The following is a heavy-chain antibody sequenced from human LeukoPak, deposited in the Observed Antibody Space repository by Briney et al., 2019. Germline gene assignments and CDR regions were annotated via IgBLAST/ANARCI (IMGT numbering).Heavy chain of an antibody. J-gene: IGHJ5*02. CDR1: GGSFSGYY. CDR3: ARGSRITMVRGVISWFDP. D-gene: IGHD3-10*01. CDR2: INHSGST. V-gene: IGHV4-34*01. Sequence: SETLSLTCAVYGGSFSGYYWSWIRQPPGKGLEWIGEINHSGSTNYNPSLKSRVTISVDTSKNQFSMKLSSVTAADTAVYYCARGSRITMVRGVISWFDPWGQGTLVTVSS.